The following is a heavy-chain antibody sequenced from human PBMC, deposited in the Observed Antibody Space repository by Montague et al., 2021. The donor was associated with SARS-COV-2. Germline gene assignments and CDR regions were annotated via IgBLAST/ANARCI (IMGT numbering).Heavy chain of an antibody. D-gene: IGHD2-2*01. Sequence: SETLSLTCTVSGVSISSYYWTWIRQPPGKGLEWIGFIYYSGSTNYNPSLKSRITITVDTSKNQFSLKLSSVTAADTAVYYCAKQALTRYCTSTTCSGAAFDIWGQGTTVTVSS. CDR2: IYYSGST. V-gene: IGHV4-59*08. CDR1: GVSISSYY. CDR3: AKQALTRYCTSTTCSGAAFDI. J-gene: IGHJ3*02.